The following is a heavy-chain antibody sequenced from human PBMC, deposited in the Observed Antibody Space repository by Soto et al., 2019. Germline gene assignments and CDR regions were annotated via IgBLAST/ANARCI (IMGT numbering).Heavy chain of an antibody. CDR2: ISSSSSII. CDR1: GFTFSSYS. CDR3: ARDYSSGWYGAFDI. Sequence: GASVKVSCAASGFTFSSYSMNWVRQAPGKGLEWVSYISSSSSIIYYADSVKGRFTISRDNAKNSLYLQMNSLRDEDTAVYYCARDYSSGWYGAFDIWGQGTMVTVSS. D-gene: IGHD6-19*01. V-gene: IGHV3-48*02. J-gene: IGHJ3*02.